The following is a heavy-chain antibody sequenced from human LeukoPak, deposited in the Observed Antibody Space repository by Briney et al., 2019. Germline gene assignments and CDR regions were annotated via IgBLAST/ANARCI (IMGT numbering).Heavy chain of an antibody. V-gene: IGHV4-39*02. CDR2: IYSSGSN. Sequence: SETLSLTCTVSGGSISTGNEYWGWIRQPPGLGLEWIGSIYSSGSNYYNPSLKSRVAISVDTPKNQYSLKLSSVTAADTAVYYCARVPTVTFFDYWGQGTLVTVSS. CDR3: ARVPTVTFFDY. J-gene: IGHJ4*02. D-gene: IGHD4-17*01. CDR1: GGSISTGNEY.